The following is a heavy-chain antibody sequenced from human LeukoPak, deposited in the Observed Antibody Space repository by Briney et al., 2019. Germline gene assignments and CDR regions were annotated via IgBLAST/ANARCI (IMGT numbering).Heavy chain of an antibody. D-gene: IGHD1-26*01. CDR3: ARVIGIVGAGGAFDI. V-gene: IGHV4-59*01. J-gene: IGHJ3*02. CDR2: IYYSGST. Sequence: SETLSLTCTVSGGSIRSYYWSWIRQPPGKGLEWIGYIYYSGSTNYNPSLKSRVTISVDTSKNQFSLKLRSVTAADTAVYYCARVIGIVGAGGAFDIWGQGTMVTVSS. CDR1: GGSIRSYY.